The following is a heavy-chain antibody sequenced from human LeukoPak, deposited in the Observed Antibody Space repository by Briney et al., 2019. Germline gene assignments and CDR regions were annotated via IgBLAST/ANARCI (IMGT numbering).Heavy chain of an antibody. CDR2: IYYSGST. CDR3: ARSGSYPYYFDY. J-gene: IGHJ4*02. Sequence: SETLSLTCTVSGGSISSYYWSWIRQPPGKGLEWIGYIYYSGSTNYNPSLKSRVTISVDTSKNQFSLKLSSVTAADTAVYYCARSGSYPYYFDYWGQGTLVTASS. V-gene: IGHV4-59*01. CDR1: GGSISSYY. D-gene: IGHD3-10*01.